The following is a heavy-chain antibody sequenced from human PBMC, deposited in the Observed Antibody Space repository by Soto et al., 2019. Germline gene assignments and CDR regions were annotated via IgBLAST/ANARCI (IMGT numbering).Heavy chain of an antibody. Sequence: PSETLSLTCTVSGGSISSGGYYWSWIRQHPGKGLEWIGYIYYSGSTYYNPSLKSRVTISVDTSKNQFSLKLSSVTAADTAVYYCARESSYDFWPKAGGMDVWGQGTTVTVSS. CDR1: GGSISSGGYY. CDR3: ARESSYDFWPKAGGMDV. V-gene: IGHV4-31*03. J-gene: IGHJ6*02. D-gene: IGHD3-3*01. CDR2: IYYSGST.